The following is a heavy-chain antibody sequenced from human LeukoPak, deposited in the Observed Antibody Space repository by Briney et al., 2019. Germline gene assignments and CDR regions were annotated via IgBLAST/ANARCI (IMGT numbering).Heavy chain of an antibody. CDR3: ARESSGRIYDAFDI. Sequence: GGSLRLSCAASGFTFSSFWMHWVRQAPGKGLVWVSRINTDGSSTDYADSVKGRFTISRDNAKNMLYLQMNSLRAEDTAVYYCARESSGRIYDAFDIWGQGTMVTVSS. CDR1: GFTFSSFW. V-gene: IGHV3-74*01. J-gene: IGHJ3*02. CDR2: INTDGSST. D-gene: IGHD1-26*01.